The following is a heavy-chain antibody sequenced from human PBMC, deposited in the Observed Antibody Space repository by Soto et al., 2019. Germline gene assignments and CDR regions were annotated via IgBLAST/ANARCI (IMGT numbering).Heavy chain of an antibody. J-gene: IGHJ4*02. Sequence: PGGSLRLSCAASGFTFSSYAMSWVRQAPGKGLEWVSAISGSGGSTYYADSVKGRFTISRDNSKNTLYLQMNSLRAEDTAVYYCAKDDFLYVWGSYRLDYWGQGTLVTVSS. CDR2: ISGSGGST. CDR1: GFTFSSYA. V-gene: IGHV3-23*01. D-gene: IGHD3-16*02. CDR3: AKDDFLYVWGSYRLDY.